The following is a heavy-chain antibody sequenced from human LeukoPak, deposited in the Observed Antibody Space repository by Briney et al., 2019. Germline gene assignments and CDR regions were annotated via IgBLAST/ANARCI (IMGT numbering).Heavy chain of an antibody. CDR2: ISWNSGSI. CDR1: GFTFDDYA. V-gene: IGHV3-9*01. Sequence: PGGSLRLSCAASGFTFDDYAMHWVRQAPGKGLEWVSGISWNSGSIGYADSVKGRFTISRDNAKNSLYLQMNSLRAEDTAVYYCARPRDYGDYLAFAFDIWGQGTMVTVSS. CDR3: ARPRDYGDYLAFAFDI. J-gene: IGHJ3*02. D-gene: IGHD4-17*01.